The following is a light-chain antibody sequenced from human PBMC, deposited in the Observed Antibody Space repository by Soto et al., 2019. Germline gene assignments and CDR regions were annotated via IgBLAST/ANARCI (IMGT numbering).Light chain of an antibody. CDR3: CSYTSISALV. J-gene: IGLJ2*01. Sequence: QSALTQPASVSGSPGQSITISCTGTSSDVGGYNYVSWYQQHPGKAPKLMIDEVSNRPSGVSKRFSCSKSGNTASPTIGGQQDEEEDDYYCCSYTSISALVFGGGTKLTVL. CDR1: SSDVGGYNY. CDR2: EVS. V-gene: IGLV2-14*01.